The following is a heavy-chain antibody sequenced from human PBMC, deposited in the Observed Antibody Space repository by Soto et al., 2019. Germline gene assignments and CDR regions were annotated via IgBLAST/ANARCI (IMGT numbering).Heavy chain of an antibody. V-gene: IGHV1-69*13. J-gene: IGHJ3*02. CDR2: IIPIFGTA. D-gene: IGHD3-22*01. Sequence: SVKVSCKASGGTFSSYAISWVRQAPGQGLEWMGGIIPIFGTANYAQKFQGRVTITADESTSTAYMELSSLRSEDTAVYYCARRHYDGSGYYAAFDIWGQGTMVTVSS. CDR1: GGTFSSYA. CDR3: ARRHYDGSGYYAAFDI.